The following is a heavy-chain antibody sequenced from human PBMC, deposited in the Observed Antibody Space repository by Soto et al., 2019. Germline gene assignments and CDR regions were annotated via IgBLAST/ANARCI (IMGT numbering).Heavy chain of an antibody. CDR2: IYPGDSDT. Sequence: EVQLVQSGAEVKKPGESLKISCKGSGYSFTSYWIGWVRQMPGKGLEWMGIIYPGDSDTRYSPSFQGQVTIAADKSISTAYLQWRSLKASDTAMYYWARPGCSSTSCYLGGFFDYWGQGTLVTVSS. V-gene: IGHV5-51*03. CDR3: ARPGCSSTSCYLGGFFDY. J-gene: IGHJ4*02. CDR1: GYSFTSYW. D-gene: IGHD2-2*01.